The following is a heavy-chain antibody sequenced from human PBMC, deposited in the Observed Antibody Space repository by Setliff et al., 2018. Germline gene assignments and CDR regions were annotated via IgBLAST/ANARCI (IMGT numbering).Heavy chain of an antibody. CDR2: IYIGGSA. V-gene: IGHV4-4*07. J-gene: IGHJ4*02. Sequence: SETLSLTCTVSGGSISSYYWSWIRQPAGKGLEWIGHIYIGGSANYNPSLKSRVTMSIDTSKNQFSLKLSSVTAADTAVYYCACSGSYYKTIDYWGQGTLVTVSS. D-gene: IGHD3-10*02. CDR1: GGSISSYY. CDR3: ACSGSYYKTIDY.